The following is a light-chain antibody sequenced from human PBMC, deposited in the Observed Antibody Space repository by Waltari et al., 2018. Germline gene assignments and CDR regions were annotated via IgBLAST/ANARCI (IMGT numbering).Light chain of an antibody. Sequence: DIQMTQSPSTLSASVGDSVTITCRASQTISNWLAWCQQKPGKAPKLLIYKASGLESGVPSRFSGSGSGTDFTLTISSLQPEDVGTYYCLQYNSYSWTFGHGTKVEI. CDR1: QTISNW. V-gene: IGKV1-5*03. CDR2: KAS. J-gene: IGKJ1*01. CDR3: LQYNSYSWT.